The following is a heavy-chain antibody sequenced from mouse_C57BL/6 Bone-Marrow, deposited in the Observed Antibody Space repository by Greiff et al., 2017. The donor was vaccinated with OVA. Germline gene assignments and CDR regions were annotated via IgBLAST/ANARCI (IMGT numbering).Heavy chain of an antibody. V-gene: IGHV6-6*01. CDR3: TPTIVPHYYAMDY. D-gene: IGHD2-5*01. CDR1: GFTFSDAW. CDR2: IRNKANNHAT. Sequence: EVKLVESGGGLVQPGGSMKLSCAASGFTFSDAWMDWVRQSPEKGLEWVAEIRNKANNHATYYAESVKGRFTISRDDSKSSVYLQMNSLRAEDTGIYYCTPTIVPHYYAMDYWGQGTSVTVSS. J-gene: IGHJ4*01.